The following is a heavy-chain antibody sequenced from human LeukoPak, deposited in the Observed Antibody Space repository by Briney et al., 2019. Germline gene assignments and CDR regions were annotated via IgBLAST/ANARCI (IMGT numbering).Heavy chain of an antibody. D-gene: IGHD5-18*01. V-gene: IGHV4-59*08. CDR3: ARHGYSYGTFDY. J-gene: IGHJ4*02. Sequence: SETLSLTCTVSGGSISSYYWSWIRQPPGKGLEWIGYIYHSGSTNYNPSLKSRVTISVDTSKNQFSLKLSSVTAADTAVYYCARHGYSYGTFDYWGQGTLVTVSS. CDR1: GGSISSYY. CDR2: IYHSGST.